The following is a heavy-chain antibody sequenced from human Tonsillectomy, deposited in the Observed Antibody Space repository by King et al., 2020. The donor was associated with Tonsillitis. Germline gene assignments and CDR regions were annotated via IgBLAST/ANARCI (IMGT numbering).Heavy chain of an antibody. CDR2: ISSSSTYI. J-gene: IGHJ3*02. V-gene: IGHV3-21*01. CDR1: GFTFSSYS. D-gene: IGHD6-13*01. Sequence: VQLVESGGGLVKPGGSLRLSCAASGFTFSSYSMNWVRQAPGKGLEWVSSISSSSTYIYYTDSVKGRFTISRDNAENSLYLQMNSLRAEDTAVYYCAREAAAGFDAFDIWGQGTMVTVSS. CDR3: AREAAAGFDAFDI.